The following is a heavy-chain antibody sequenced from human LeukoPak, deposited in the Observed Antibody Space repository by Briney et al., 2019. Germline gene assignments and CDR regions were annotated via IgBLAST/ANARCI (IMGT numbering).Heavy chain of an antibody. J-gene: IGHJ4*02. CDR1: GFTFSSYT. CDR3: ASGTTGTTGFNY. CDR2: ISSGSGYI. Sequence: GGSLRLSCTASGFTFSSYTMNWVRQAPGKGLEWLSSISSGSGYIFYADSMKGRFTISRDNAKNSLNLQMSRLRAEDTAVYYCASGTTGTTGFNYGGKGPLVTVP. V-gene: IGHV3-21*01. D-gene: IGHD1-7*01.